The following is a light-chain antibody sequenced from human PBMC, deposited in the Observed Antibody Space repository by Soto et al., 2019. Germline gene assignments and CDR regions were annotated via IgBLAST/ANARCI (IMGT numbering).Light chain of an antibody. J-gene: IGKJ1*01. CDR3: QQYKSYWT. Sequence: SQMTQSPATLSASVGDSVTITCRASQSISNWLAWYQLKPGKAPKLLIHEASNLHSGVSSRFSGSGSGTDFTLNITSLQPEDFAIYSCQQYKSYWTFGQGTKVDIK. V-gene: IGKV1-5*03. CDR2: EAS. CDR1: QSISNW.